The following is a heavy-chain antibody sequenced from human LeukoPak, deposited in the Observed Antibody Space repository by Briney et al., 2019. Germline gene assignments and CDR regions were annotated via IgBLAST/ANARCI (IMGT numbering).Heavy chain of an antibody. J-gene: IGHJ4*02. CDR2: MYNNGNT. CDR3: ARVGGDRVAY. CDR1: GLTASSKY. V-gene: IGHV3-53*01. Sequence: PGGSLRLSCAASGLTASSKYMSWVRQAPGKGLEWVSVMYNNGNTHYADSVKGRFTISRDNVKNTLYLQMNSLRPEDTAVYYCARVGGDRVAYWGQGTLVTVSS. D-gene: IGHD4-17*01.